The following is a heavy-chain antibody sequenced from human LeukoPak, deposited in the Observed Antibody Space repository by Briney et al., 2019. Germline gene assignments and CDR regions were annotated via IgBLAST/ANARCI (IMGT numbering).Heavy chain of an antibody. CDR2: IYTSGST. CDR1: GGSISSGSYY. Sequence: SQTLSLTCTGSGGSISSGSYYWSWIRQPAGKGLEWIGRIYTSGSTNYNPSLKSRVTISVDTSKNQFSLKLSSVTAADTAVYYCARDYVWSWFDPWGQGTLVTVSS. J-gene: IGHJ5*02. V-gene: IGHV4-61*02. CDR3: ARDYVWSWFDP. D-gene: IGHD3-16*01.